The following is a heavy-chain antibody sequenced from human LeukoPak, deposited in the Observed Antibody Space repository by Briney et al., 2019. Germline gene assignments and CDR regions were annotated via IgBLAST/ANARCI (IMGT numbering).Heavy chain of an antibody. CDR3: ARDRRAVTGGFDY. CDR1: GFTFSDYY. J-gene: IGHJ4*02. Sequence: GGSLRLSCAASGFTFSDYYMSWIRQAPRKGLEWVSYISSSGNSIYYADSVKGRFTISRDNAKNSLYLQMNSLRAEETAVYYCARDRRAVTGGFDYWGQGTLVTVSS. D-gene: IGHD6-19*01. V-gene: IGHV3-11*01. CDR2: ISSSGNSI.